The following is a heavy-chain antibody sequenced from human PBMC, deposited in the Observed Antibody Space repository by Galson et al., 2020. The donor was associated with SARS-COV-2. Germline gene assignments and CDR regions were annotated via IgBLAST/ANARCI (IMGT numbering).Heavy chain of an antibody. Sequence: GESLKISCAASGFTFSTYAMSWVRQAPGKGLEWVSSFTGSGSTYYADSVKGRFSISRDNSKNTLYLQMNGLRAEDTAVYYCAKGLGFGGVIATDYWGQGTLVSVSS. J-gene: IGHJ4*02. CDR3: AKGLGFGGVIATDY. D-gene: IGHD3-16*02. CDR1: GFTFSTYA. V-gene: IGHV3-23*01. CDR2: FTGSGST.